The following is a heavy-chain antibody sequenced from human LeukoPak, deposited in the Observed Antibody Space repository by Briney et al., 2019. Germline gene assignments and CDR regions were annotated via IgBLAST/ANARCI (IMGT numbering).Heavy chain of an antibody. J-gene: IGHJ5*02. D-gene: IGHD3-22*01. CDR3: ARAAPDSSGYYPNWFDP. CDR2: INPNSGGT. V-gene: IGHV1-2*02. Sequence: ASVKVSCKASGYTFTGYYMHWVRQAPGQGLEWMGWINPNSGGTNYAQKFQGRVTMTRDTSISTAYMELSRLRSDDTAVYYCARAAPDSSGYYPNWFDPWGQGTLVTVSS. CDR1: GYTFTGYY.